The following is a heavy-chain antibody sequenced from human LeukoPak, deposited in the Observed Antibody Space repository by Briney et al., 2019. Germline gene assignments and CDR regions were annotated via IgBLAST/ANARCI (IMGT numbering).Heavy chain of an antibody. Sequence: GGSLRPSCTASGFTFDNYWMTWVRQPPGKGLEWVANIKQDGGERYYVDSVRGRFTISRDNSKNSLYLQMNSLRAEDTAVYYCVRDGRPLDYWGQGTLVIVS. CDR3: VRDGRPLDY. CDR2: IKQDGGER. J-gene: IGHJ4*02. V-gene: IGHV3-7*01. CDR1: GFTFDNYW. D-gene: IGHD3/OR15-3a*01.